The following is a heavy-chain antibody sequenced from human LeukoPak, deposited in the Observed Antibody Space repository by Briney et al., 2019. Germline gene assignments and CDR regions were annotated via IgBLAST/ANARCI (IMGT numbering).Heavy chain of an antibody. CDR1: GGSISSGGYY. CDR3: ARVNYARDPYYFDY. V-gene: IGHV4-31*03. CDR2: IYYSGST. D-gene: IGHD3-16*01. Sequence: SQTLSLTCTVSGGSISSGGYYWSWIRQHPGKGLEWIGYIYYSGSTYYNPSLKSRVTISVDTSKNQFSLKLSSVTAADTAVYYCARVNYARDPYYFDYWGQGILVTVSS. J-gene: IGHJ4*02.